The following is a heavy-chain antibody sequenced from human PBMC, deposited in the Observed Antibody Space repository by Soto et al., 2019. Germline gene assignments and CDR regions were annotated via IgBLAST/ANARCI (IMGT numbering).Heavy chain of an antibody. CDR1: GGTFSSYA. CDR3: AEYCSSTSCQGGAFDY. Sequence: SVKVSCKASGGTFSSYAISWVRQAPGQGLEWMGGIIPIFGTANYAQKFQGRVTITADESTSTAYMELSSLRSEDTAVYYCAEYCSSTSCQGGAFDYWGQGTLVTVSS. CDR2: IIPIFGTA. D-gene: IGHD2-2*01. V-gene: IGHV1-69*13. J-gene: IGHJ4*02.